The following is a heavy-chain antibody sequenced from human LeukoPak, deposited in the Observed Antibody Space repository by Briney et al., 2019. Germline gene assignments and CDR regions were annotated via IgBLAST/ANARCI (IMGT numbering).Heavy chain of an antibody. J-gene: IGHJ4*02. CDR2: INHSGST. CDR3: ARGPPPGDTFDY. Sequence: PSETLSLTCAVYGGSFSGYYWSWIRQPPGKGLEWIGEINHSGSTNYNPSLKSRVTISVDTSKNQFSLKLSSVTAADTAVYYCARGPPPGDTFDYWGQGTLVTVSS. CDR1: GGSFSGYY. D-gene: IGHD7-27*01. V-gene: IGHV4-34*01.